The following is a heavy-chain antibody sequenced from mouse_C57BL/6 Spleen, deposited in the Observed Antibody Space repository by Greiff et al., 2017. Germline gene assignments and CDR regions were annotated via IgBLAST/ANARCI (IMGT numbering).Heavy chain of an antibody. J-gene: IGHJ4*01. V-gene: IGHV1-64*01. CDR3: ARYSSVYAMDY. Sequence: VQLQQPGAELVKPGASVKLSCKASGYTFTSYWMHWVKQRPGQGLEWIGMIHPNSGSTNYNEKFKSKATLTVDKSSSTAYMQLSSLTSEDSAVYYCARYSSVYAMDYWGQGTSVTVSS. CDR1: GYTFTSYW. D-gene: IGHD3-2*02. CDR2: IHPNSGST.